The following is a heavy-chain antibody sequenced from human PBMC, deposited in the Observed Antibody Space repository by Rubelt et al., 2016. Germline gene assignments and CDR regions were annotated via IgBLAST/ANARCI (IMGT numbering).Heavy chain of an antibody. V-gene: IGHV4-39*07. CDR1: GGSISSSSYY. Sequence: QLQLQESGPGPVKPSETLSLTCTVSGGSISSSSYYWGWIRQPPGKGLEWIGSIYYSGSTYYNPSPKSRVTISVDTSKNQFSLKLSSVTAADTAVYYCARDTAMVTDFDYWGQGTLVTVSS. D-gene: IGHD5-18*01. J-gene: IGHJ4*02. CDR2: IYYSGST. CDR3: ARDTAMVTDFDY.